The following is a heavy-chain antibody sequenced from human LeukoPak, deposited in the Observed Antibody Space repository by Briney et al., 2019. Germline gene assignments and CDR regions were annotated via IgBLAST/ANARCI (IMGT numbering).Heavy chain of an antibody. CDR3: ARDGYSYGSFPGPNMDV. V-gene: IGHV4-39*07. J-gene: IGHJ6*03. Sequence: PSETLSLTCTVSGGSISSSSYYWGWIRQPPGKGLEWIGSIYYSGSTYYNPSLKSRVTISVDTSKNQFSLKLSSVTAADTAVYYCARDGYSYGSFPGPNMDVWSKGTTVTVSS. CDR2: IYYSGST. D-gene: IGHD5-18*01. CDR1: GGSISSSSYY.